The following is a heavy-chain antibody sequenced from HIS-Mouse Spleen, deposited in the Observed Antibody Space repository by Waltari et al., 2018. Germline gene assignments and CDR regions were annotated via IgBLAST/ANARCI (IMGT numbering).Heavy chain of an antibody. J-gene: IGHJ4*02. V-gene: IGHV3-30*18. CDR1: GFTFSSYG. CDR3: AKDKHHAFDY. CDR2: ISYDGSNK. Sequence: QVQLVESGGGVVQPGRYLRLSCAASGFTFSSYGMHWVRQAPGKGLEWVAVISYDGSNKYYADSVKGRFTISRDNSKNTLYLQMNILRSEDTSVYYCAKDKHHAFDYWGQGTLVTVSS.